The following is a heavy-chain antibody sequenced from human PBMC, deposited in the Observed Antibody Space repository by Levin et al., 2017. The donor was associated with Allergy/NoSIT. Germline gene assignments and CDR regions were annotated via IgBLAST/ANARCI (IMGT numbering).Heavy chain of an antibody. V-gene: IGHV3-23*01. Sequence: ASVKVSCAASGFTFNSYGMSWVRQAPGKGLEWVSVISGSGGSTYYEDSVKGRFTISRDNSKNTLYLQMDSLRVEDTAVYYCAKDRNRMRLVVTAIDFWGQGTLVTVSS. CDR1: GFTFNSYG. CDR3: AKDRNRMRLVVTAIDF. CDR2: ISGSGGST. J-gene: IGHJ4*02. D-gene: IGHD2-21*02.